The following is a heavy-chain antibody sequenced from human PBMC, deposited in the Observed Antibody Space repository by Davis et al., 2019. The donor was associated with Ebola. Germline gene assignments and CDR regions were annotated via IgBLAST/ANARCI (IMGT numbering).Heavy chain of an antibody. V-gene: IGHV4-39*01. CDR2: IYYSGST. J-gene: IGHJ6*02. CDR1: GGSFSGYY. Sequence: SETLSLTCAVYGGSFSGYYWGWIRQPPGKGLEWIGSIYYSGSTYYNPSLKSRVTISVDTSKNQFSLKLSSVTAADTAVYYCAKSGPSIAARHYYYGMDVWGQGTTVTVSS. CDR3: AKSGPSIAARHYYYGMDV. D-gene: IGHD6-6*01.